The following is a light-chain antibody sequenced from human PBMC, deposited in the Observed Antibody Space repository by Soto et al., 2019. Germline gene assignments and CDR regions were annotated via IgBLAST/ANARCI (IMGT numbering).Light chain of an antibody. J-gene: IGLJ1*01. CDR3: SSSTSSSTLYV. CDR2: DVT. Sequence: QSVLTQPASVSGSPGQSITISCTGTSSDVGDNNYVSWYQQHPGKAPKLMIYDVTHRPSGISNRFSGSKSGNTASLTISGLQAEDEDDYYCSSSTSSSTLYVFGTGTKVTVL. V-gene: IGLV2-14*01. CDR1: SSDVGDNNY.